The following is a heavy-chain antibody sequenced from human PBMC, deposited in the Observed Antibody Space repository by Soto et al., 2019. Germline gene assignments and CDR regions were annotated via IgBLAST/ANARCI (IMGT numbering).Heavy chain of an antibody. Sequence: GASVKVSCKASGGTFSSYAISWVRQAPGQGLEWMGGIIPIFGTANYAQKFQGRVTITADGSTSTAYMELSSLRSEDTAVYYCAKCLTYSLYGMDVWGQGTTVTVSS. J-gene: IGHJ6*02. D-gene: IGHD2-15*01. CDR2: IIPIFGTA. CDR1: GGTFSSYA. V-gene: IGHV1-69*13. CDR3: AKCLTYSLYGMDV.